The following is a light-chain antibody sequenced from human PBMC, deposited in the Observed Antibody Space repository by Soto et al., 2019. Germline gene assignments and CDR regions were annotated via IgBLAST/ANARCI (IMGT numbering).Light chain of an antibody. Sequence: QSALTQPASVSGSPGQSITISCTGTSSDVGTYKLLSWYQQYPGRAPKLIIYEVTKRPSGVSDRFSGSKSGNTASLTISGLQAEDEADYYCAAWDDSPNWVFGGGTKVTVL. CDR2: EVT. CDR1: SSDVGTYKL. V-gene: IGLV2-23*02. J-gene: IGLJ3*02. CDR3: AAWDDSPNWV.